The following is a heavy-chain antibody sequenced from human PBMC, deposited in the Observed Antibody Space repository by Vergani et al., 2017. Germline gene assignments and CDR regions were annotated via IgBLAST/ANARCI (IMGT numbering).Heavy chain of an antibody. J-gene: IGHJ2*01. CDR3: ARRCSSTACSGDWYFDL. Sequence: EVQLVESGGGLVQPGRSLRLSCAASGFTLSSYDMHWVRQPTGERLEWVSAIGPAGDTYYPDSVKGRFTISRENAKNSLYLQMNTLRAGDTAMYYCARRCSSTACSGDWYFDLWGRGTLVTVSS. CDR2: IGPAGDT. D-gene: IGHD2-2*01. V-gene: IGHV3-13*01. CDR1: GFTLSSYD.